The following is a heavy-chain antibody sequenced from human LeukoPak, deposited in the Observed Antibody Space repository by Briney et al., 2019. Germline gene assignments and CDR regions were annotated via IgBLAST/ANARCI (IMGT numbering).Heavy chain of an antibody. Sequence: ASVKVSCKASGYTFTGYYMHWVRQAPGQGLEWMGRVNPNSGGTNYAQKFQGRVTMTRDTSISTAYMELSRLRSDDTAVYYCARHGNYYDTSQSDPWGQGTLVTVSS. CDR1: GYTFTGYY. CDR2: VNPNSGGT. CDR3: ARHGNYYDTSQSDP. V-gene: IGHV1-2*06. J-gene: IGHJ5*02. D-gene: IGHD3-22*01.